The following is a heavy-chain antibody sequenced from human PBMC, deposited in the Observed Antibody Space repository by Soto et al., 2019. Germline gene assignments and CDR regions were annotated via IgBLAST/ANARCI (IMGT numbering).Heavy chain of an antibody. CDR3: AKSAGSIVGALDY. J-gene: IGHJ4*02. V-gene: IGHV3-23*01. Sequence: EVQLLESGGGLVQPGGSLRLSCAASGFTFSDFAMNWVRQAPGKGLEWVSTISGSGGSTYYANSVKGRFTISRDNSKNTLDLQMNSLRAEDTAVYYCAKSAGSIVGALDYWGQGTLVTVSS. CDR2: ISGSGGST. CDR1: GFTFSDFA. D-gene: IGHD1-26*01.